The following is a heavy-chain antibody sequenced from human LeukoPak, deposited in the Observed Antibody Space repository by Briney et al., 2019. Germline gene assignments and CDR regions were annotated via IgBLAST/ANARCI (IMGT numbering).Heavy chain of an antibody. CDR3: ARNRYDYVWGSYLPFDY. V-gene: IGHV1-69*13. CDR1: GGTFSSYA. J-gene: IGHJ4*02. CDR2: IIPIFGTA. D-gene: IGHD3-16*02. Sequence: SVKVSCKASGGTFSSYAISWVRQAPGQGLEWMGGIIPIFGTANYAQKFQGRVTITADESTSTAYMELSSLRSEDTAVYYCARNRYDYVWGSYLPFDYWGQGTLVTVSS.